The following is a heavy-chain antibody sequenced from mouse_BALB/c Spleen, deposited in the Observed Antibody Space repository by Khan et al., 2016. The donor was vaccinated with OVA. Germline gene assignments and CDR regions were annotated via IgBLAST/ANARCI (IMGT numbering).Heavy chain of an antibody. CDR2: INPSSGYT. Sequence: QVQLKESGAELARPGASVKMSCKASGYTFTNYTIHWVKQRPGQGLEWIGYINPSSGYTNYNQNYNDKATLTTDRSSSTAYMQLSRLTSDDSAVYYCVRIPIPPYHFDYRGQGTTLTVSS. CDR1: GYTFTNYT. J-gene: IGHJ2*01. V-gene: IGHV1-4*01. CDR3: VRIPIPPYHFDY.